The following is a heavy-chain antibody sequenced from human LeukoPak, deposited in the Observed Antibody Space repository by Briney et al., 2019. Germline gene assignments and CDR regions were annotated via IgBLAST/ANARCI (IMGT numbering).Heavy chain of an antibody. J-gene: IGHJ6*02. Sequence: GGSLRLSCAASGFTFSSYAMSWARQAPGKGLEWVSAISGSGGSTYYADSVKGRFTISRDNSKNTLYLQMNSLRAEDTAVYYCAKGQRIYYYYGMDVWGQGTTVTVSS. CDR3: AKGQRIYYYYGMDV. V-gene: IGHV3-23*01. CDR1: GFTFSSYA. D-gene: IGHD2-15*01. CDR2: ISGSGGST.